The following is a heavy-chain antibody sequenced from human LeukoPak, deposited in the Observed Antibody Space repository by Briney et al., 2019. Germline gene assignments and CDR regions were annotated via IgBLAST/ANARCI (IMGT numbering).Heavy chain of an antibody. CDR1: GYSISSGYY. J-gene: IGHJ3*02. CDR2: IYHSGST. V-gene: IGHV4-38-2*02. CDR3: AREKQWLLGDAFDI. D-gene: IGHD6-19*01. Sequence: NTSETLSLTCTVSGYSISSGYYWGWIRQPPGNGLEWIRSIYHSGSTYYNPSLKSRGTISVDTSKNQFSLKLSSVTAADTAVYYCAREKQWLLGDAFDIWGEGTMVTVSS.